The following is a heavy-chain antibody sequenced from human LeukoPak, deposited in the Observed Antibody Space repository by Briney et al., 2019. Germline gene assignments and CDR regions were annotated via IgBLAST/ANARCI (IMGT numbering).Heavy chain of an antibody. Sequence: GGSLRLSCAASGFTFSSYAMSWVRQAPGKGLEWVSAISGSGGSTYCADSVKGRFTISRDNSKNTLYLQMNSLRAEDTAVYYCAKDLQYYYDSSGYYPHDAFDIWGQGTMVTVSS. J-gene: IGHJ3*02. CDR1: GFTFSSYA. D-gene: IGHD3-22*01. CDR2: ISGSGGST. CDR3: AKDLQYYYDSSGYYPHDAFDI. V-gene: IGHV3-23*01.